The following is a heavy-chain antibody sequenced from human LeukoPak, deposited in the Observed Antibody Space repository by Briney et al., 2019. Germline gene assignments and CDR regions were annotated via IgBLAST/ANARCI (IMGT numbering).Heavy chain of an antibody. CDR3: AKVQKKRYCSGGSCYDLDY. D-gene: IGHD2-15*01. V-gene: IGHV3-30*18. CDR2: ISYDGSKK. J-gene: IGHJ4*02. Sequence: GGSLRLSCAASGFTFSSYGMHGVRQAPGKGLEWVAVISYDGSKKYYADSVKGRVTISRDHSKKTLYLQMNSLRDEDPAVYYCAKVQKKRYCSGGSCYDLDYWGQGTLVTVSS. CDR1: GFTFSSYG.